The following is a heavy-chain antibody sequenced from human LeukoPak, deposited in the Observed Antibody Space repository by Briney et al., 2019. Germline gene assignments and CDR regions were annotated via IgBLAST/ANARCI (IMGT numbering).Heavy chain of an antibody. CDR3: ARDREYGITGTTFPLYYFDY. J-gene: IGHJ4*02. V-gene: IGHV3-21*01. CDR2: ISSSSSYI. CDR1: GFTFSSYS. D-gene: IGHD1-7*01. Sequence: GGSLRLSCAASGFTFSSYSMNWVRQAPGKGLEWVSSISSSSSYIYYADSVKGRFTISRDNAKNSLYLQMNSLRAEDTAVYYCARDREYGITGTTFPLYYFDYWGQGTLVTVSP.